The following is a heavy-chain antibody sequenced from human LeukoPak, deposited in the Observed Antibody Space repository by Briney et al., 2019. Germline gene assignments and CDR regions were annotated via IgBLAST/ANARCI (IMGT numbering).Heavy chain of an antibody. CDR3: ASFTPYSLVPPTSDWYFDL. J-gene: IGHJ2*01. D-gene: IGHD6-13*01. CDR2: INPNSGGT. V-gene: IGHV1-2*02. Sequence: ASVTVSRTASAYTFTVYYMHWVRQPPGQGLEWMGWINPNSGGTNYAQKFQGRVTMTRDTSISTAYMELSRLRSDDTAVYYCASFTPYSLVPPTSDWYFDLWGRGTLVTVSS. CDR1: AYTFTVYY.